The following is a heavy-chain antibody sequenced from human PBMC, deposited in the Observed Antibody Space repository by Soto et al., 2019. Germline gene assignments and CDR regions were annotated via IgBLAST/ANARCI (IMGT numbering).Heavy chain of an antibody. V-gene: IGHV4-34*01. D-gene: IGHD2-15*01. CDR2: INHSGST. Sequence: QVQLQQWGAGLLKPSETLSLTCAVYGGSFSGYYWSWIRQPPGKGLEWIGEINHSGSTNYNPSLKSRVTISVDTSKNQFSLKLSSVTAADTAVYYCARKVVVVAPGGGYFDYWGRGTLVTVSS. CDR1: GGSFSGYY. J-gene: IGHJ4*02. CDR3: ARKVVVVAPGGGYFDY.